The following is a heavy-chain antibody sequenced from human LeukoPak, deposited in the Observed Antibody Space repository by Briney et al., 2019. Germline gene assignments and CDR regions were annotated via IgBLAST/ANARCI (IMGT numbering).Heavy chain of an antibody. CDR1: GFTISTYD. Sequence: PGGSLRLSCAASGFTISTYDINWVSQAPGRGLEWVSYISSSGSTIYYADSVKGRFTISRDNAKNLLYLQMNSLRAEDTAVYYCARATSGNGMDVWGKGTPVTVSS. CDR2: ISSSGSTI. CDR3: ARATSGNGMDV. V-gene: IGHV3-48*03. D-gene: IGHD1-26*01. J-gene: IGHJ6*04.